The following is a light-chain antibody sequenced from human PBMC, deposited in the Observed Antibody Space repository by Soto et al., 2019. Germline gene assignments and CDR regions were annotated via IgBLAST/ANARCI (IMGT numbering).Light chain of an antibody. J-gene: IGKJ2*01. V-gene: IGKV3-15*01. CDR3: QQYNNWPYT. Sequence: EIVMTQSPASLSVSAGERATISCRASQSVSSNLDWYQQKPGQAPRLLIYGASTRATGIPARFSGSGSGTDFTLTISSLQSEDFAVYYCQQYNNWPYTFGQGTKLEIK. CDR2: GAS. CDR1: QSVSSN.